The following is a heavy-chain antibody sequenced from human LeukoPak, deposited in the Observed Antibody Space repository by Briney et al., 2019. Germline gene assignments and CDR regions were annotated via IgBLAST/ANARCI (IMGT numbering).Heavy chain of an antibody. CDR3: ARAFTGRGDYFF. D-gene: IGHD4-17*01. Sequence: HPGGSLRLSCAASGFSFSTYWMHWVRQDEGKGLMWVSRINPDGRTTDYADSGKGRFSISRDNAKRTLYLEMNSLRAEDTAVYYCARAFTGRGDYFFWGQGTLVTVSS. V-gene: IGHV3-74*01. J-gene: IGHJ4*02. CDR2: INPDGRTT. CDR1: GFSFSTYW.